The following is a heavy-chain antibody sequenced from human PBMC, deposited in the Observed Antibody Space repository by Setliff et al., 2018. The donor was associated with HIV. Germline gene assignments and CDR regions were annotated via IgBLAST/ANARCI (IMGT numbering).Heavy chain of an antibody. Sequence: SETLSLTCTVSGGSISSHYWSWIRQPAGKGLEWIGRIYNSGNTNYNPSLKSRVNMSVDAPKNQFSLNLKSVTAADTAVYYCARDGVQYSSGWNGYYCDYWGQGTLVTVSS. V-gene: IGHV4-4*07. CDR2: IYNSGNT. J-gene: IGHJ4*02. CDR3: ARDGVQYSSGWNGYYCDY. D-gene: IGHD6-19*01. CDR1: GGSISSHY.